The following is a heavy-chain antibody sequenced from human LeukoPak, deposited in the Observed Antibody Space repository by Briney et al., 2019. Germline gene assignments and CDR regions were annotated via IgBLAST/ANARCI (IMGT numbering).Heavy chain of an antibody. Sequence: SETLSLTCAVYGGSFSGYYWSWIRQPPGKGLEWIGEINHSGSTNYNPSLKSRVTISVDTSKNQFSLKLSSVTAADTAVYYCAREGIVPAAHNWFDPWGQGTLVTVSS. CDR2: INHSGST. CDR1: GGSFSGYY. D-gene: IGHD2-2*01. V-gene: IGHV4-34*01. CDR3: AREGIVPAAHNWFDP. J-gene: IGHJ5*02.